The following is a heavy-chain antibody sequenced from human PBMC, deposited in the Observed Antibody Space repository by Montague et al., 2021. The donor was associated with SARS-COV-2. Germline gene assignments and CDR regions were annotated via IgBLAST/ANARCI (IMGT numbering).Heavy chain of an antibody. CDR3: VRVPYRLLFVPRYYGMDV. CDR1: GGSLSGYY. D-gene: IGHD2-2*01. CDR2: ISHSGST. Sequence: SETLSLTCAFYGGSLSGYYWSWIRQPPGEGLEWIAEISHSGSTSYNPSLKSRVTISVDTSKNQFSLKLSSATAADMAVYYCVRVPYRLLFVPRYYGMDVWGQGTTVTVSS. V-gene: IGHV4-34*01. J-gene: IGHJ6*02.